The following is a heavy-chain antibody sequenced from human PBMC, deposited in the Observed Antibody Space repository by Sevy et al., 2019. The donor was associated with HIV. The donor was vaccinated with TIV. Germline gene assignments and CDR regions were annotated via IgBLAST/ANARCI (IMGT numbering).Heavy chain of an antibody. D-gene: IGHD3-22*01. CDR1: GFTCDDYT. J-gene: IGHJ4*02. Sequence: GWSLRLSCAASGFTCDDYTMHWVRQAPGKGLEWVSLISWDGGSTYYADSVKGRFTISRDNSKNSLYLQMNSLRTEDTGLYYCAKGLEYYYDSSGYYYLESYFDYWGQGTLVTVSS. V-gene: IGHV3-43*01. CDR2: ISWDGGST. CDR3: AKGLEYYYDSSGYYYLESYFDY.